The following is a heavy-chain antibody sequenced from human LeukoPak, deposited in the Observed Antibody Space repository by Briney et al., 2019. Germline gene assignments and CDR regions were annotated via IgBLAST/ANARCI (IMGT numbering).Heavy chain of an antibody. J-gene: IGHJ5*02. CDR2: IKTDGSSA. Sequence: PAGGSLRLSCAASGFSFSSYWMHWVRQAPGKGLVWVSRIKTDGSSATYADSVKGRFTISRDNAKNSLSLQMTSLRAEDTAVYYCVRGQDGIDNWFDPWGQGTLVTVAS. CDR1: GFSFSSYW. CDR3: VRGQDGIDNWFDP. D-gene: IGHD5-24*01. V-gene: IGHV3-74*01.